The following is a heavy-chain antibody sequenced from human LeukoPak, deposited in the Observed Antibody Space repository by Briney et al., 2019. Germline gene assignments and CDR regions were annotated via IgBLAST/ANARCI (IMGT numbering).Heavy chain of an antibody. CDR3: AGEYSSSWFGGWFDP. J-gene: IGHJ5*02. CDR2: ISSSSSTI. D-gene: IGHD2-2*01. V-gene: IGHV3-48*02. CDR1: GFTVSSNY. Sequence: PGGSLRLSCAASGFTVSSNYMSWVRQAPGKGLEWVSYISSSSSTIYYADSVKGRFTISRDNAKKSLYLQMNSLRDEDTAVYYCAGEYSSSWFGGWFDPWGQGTLVTVSS.